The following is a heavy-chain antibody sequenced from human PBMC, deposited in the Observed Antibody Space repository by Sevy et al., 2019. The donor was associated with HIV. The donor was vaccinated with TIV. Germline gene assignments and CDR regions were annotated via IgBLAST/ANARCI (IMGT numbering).Heavy chain of an antibody. CDR1: GYTFTSYG. V-gene: IGHV1-18*01. D-gene: IGHD3-22*01. CDR3: ARDQYYYDSSGYYYWNH. J-gene: IGHJ5*02. CDR2: ISAYNGNT. Sequence: ASVKVSCKASGYTFTSYGISWVRQAPGQGLEWMGWISAYNGNTNYAQKLQGRVTMTTDTSTSTAYMELRGLRSDDTAVYYCARDQYYYDSSGYYYWNHWGQGTLVTVSS.